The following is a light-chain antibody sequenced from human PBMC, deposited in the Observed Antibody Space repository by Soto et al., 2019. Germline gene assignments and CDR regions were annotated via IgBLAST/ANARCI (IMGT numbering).Light chain of an antibody. Sequence: QSVLTQPASVSGSPGQSITISCTGSSSDVGGYNYVSWYQQHPGKAPRLMISEVSNRPSRVSNRFSGSKFGNTASLTISGLQAEDEADYYCSSYTSSSTLVFGTGTRSPS. CDR1: SSDVGGYNY. V-gene: IGLV2-14*01. J-gene: IGLJ1*01. CDR3: SSYTSSSTLV. CDR2: EVS.